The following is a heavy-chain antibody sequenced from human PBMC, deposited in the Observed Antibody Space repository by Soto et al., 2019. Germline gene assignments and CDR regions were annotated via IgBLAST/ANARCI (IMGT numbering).Heavy chain of an antibody. Sequence: ASVKVSCKASGYTFTSYYMHWVRQAPGQGLEWMGIINPSGGSTSYAQKFQGRVTMTRDTSTSTVYMELSSLRSEDTAVYYCATRPLYYYDSSAPDAFDIWGQGTMVTVSS. CDR2: INPSGGST. V-gene: IGHV1-46*01. CDR1: GYTFTSYY. D-gene: IGHD3-22*01. J-gene: IGHJ3*02. CDR3: ATRPLYYYDSSAPDAFDI.